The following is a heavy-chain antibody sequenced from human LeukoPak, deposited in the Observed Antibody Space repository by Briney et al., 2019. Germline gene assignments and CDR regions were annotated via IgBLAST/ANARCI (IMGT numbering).Heavy chain of an antibody. J-gene: IGHJ6*02. CDR3: ARGHYGLDV. V-gene: IGHV3-7*04. CDR2: INQDESEK. Sequence: GGSLRLSCAASEFTFSSHWLTWVRQAPGEGLEWVAHINQDESEKDYVDSVKGRFTISRDNAKNSLYLQMNSLRAEDTAVYYCARGHYGLDVWGQGTTVTVSS. CDR1: EFTFSSHW.